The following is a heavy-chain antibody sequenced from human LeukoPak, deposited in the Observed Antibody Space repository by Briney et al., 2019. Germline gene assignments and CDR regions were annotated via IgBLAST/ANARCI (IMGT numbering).Heavy chain of an antibody. CDR2: ISSDGGNK. V-gene: IGHV3-30*18. J-gene: IGHJ4*02. CDR3: AKDWGYDSGTYLDN. Sequence: GRSLRLSCAASGFTFSNYGMYWVRQAPGKGLEWVAVISSDGGNKYYADSVKGRFTISRDNSKSTLYLQMNSLRAEDTAVYYCAKDWGYDSGTYLDNWGQGTRVTVSS. D-gene: IGHD3-10*01. CDR1: GFTFSNYG.